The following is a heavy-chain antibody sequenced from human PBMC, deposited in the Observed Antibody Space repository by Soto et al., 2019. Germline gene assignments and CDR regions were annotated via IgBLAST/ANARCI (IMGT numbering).Heavy chain of an antibody. J-gene: IGHJ3*02. CDR1: GDSISTDY. CDR3: AKGGSNGWYDAFDI. V-gene: IGHV4-59*08. Sequence: SETLSLTCTVSGDSISTDYWSWIRQSPGKGLEWIGFIYYGGSTNYNPSLKSRVTISVDTPKNQFSLKLSSVTAADTAVYYCAKGGSNGWYDAFDIWGQGTMVT. D-gene: IGHD6-19*01. CDR2: IYYGGST.